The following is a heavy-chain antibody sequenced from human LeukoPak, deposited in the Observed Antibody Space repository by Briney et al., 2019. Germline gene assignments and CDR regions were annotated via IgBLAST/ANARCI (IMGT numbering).Heavy chain of an antibody. CDR3: AREVTGRGVLRQTFGFNDYYYMDV. V-gene: IGHV4-34*01. D-gene: IGHD3-10*01. J-gene: IGHJ6*03. CDR2: INLGGRT. Sequence: SETLSLTCDVSGGSFSDHFWNWIRQPPGKGLEWLGEINLGGRTNFHPTLRSRLTISLDTSKSQFSLKLTSVSAADTAVYYCAREVTGRGVLRQTFGFNDYYYMDVWGKGTAVTVSS. CDR1: GGSFSDHF.